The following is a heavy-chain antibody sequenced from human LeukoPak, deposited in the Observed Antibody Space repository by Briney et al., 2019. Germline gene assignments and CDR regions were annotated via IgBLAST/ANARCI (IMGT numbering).Heavy chain of an antibody. CDR2: ISSMSSTI. J-gene: IGHJ6*02. V-gene: IGHV3-48*04. Sequence: PGGCLRLSWAASGLTFSRYSVKWVRQARGEGRECVSYISSMSSTIYYAASVKGPFTICRDNAKNSLYLKMNSLRAEDTAVYYCAREGYDYVWQTTEQDGMDVWGQGTTVTVSS. CDR3: AREGYDYVWQTTEQDGMDV. CDR1: GLTFSRYS. D-gene: IGHD3-16*01.